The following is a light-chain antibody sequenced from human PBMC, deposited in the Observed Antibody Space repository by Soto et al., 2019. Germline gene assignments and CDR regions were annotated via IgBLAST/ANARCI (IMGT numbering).Light chain of an antibody. CDR1: SSDLAIYNY. J-gene: IGLJ1*01. Sequence: QSVLTQPPSASGTPGQMVTISCSGTSSDLAIYNYVSWYQQQPGKAPKLMIYQVTNRPSGVSNRFSGSRSGNTASLTISGLQAEDEADYYCSSYTDSSNYVFGTGTKLTVL. CDR3: SSYTDSSNYV. CDR2: QVT. V-gene: IGLV2-14*01.